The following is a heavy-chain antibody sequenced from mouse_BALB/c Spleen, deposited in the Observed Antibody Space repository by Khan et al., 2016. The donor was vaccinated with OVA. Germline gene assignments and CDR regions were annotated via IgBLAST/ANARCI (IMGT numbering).Heavy chain of an antibody. J-gene: IGHJ4*01. Sequence: QIQLVQSGPELKKPGETVKISCKASGYTFTNYGMNWVKQSPGKALKWMGWINTYTGEPTYADDFKGRFAFSLETSASTAYLQINNLKNEDTATYFCARPPYVSHTLDYWGQGTSVTVSS. CDR2: INTYTGEP. D-gene: IGHD1-1*01. CDR3: ARPPYVSHTLDY. V-gene: IGHV9-3-1*01. CDR1: GYTFTNYG.